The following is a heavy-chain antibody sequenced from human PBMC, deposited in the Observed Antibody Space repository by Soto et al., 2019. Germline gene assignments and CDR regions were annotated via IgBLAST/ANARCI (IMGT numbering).Heavy chain of an antibody. CDR2: MQPSSGRT. D-gene: IGHD1-26*01. J-gene: IGHJ4*02. V-gene: IGHV1-8*01. Sequence: QVQLVQSGADVREPGASVKVSCKASGYSFTSLDINWVRQTTGQGLEWMGWMQPSSGRTGYAQKFQGRFTMTRDTSINTAYMELSSLTSDDTAFYYCARGVTAGVDYWGQGTLVTVSS. CDR1: GYSFTSLD. CDR3: ARGVTAGVDY.